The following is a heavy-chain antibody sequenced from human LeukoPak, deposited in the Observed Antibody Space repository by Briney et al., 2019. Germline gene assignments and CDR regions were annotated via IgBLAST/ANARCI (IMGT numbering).Heavy chain of an antibody. CDR3: ARDRGGLRIAAAGSNWFDP. J-gene: IGHJ5*02. D-gene: IGHD6-13*01. CDR2: IIPIFGTA. Sequence: SVKVSCKASGGTFSSYAISLVRQAPGQGLEWMGGIIPIFGTANYAQKFQGRVTITTDESTSTAYMELSSLRSEDTAVYYCARDRGGLRIAAAGSNWFDPWGQGTLVTVSS. V-gene: IGHV1-69*05. CDR1: GGTFSSYA.